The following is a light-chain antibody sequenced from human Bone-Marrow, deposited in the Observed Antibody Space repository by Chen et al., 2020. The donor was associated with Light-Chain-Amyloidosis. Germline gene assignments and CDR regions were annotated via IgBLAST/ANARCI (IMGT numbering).Light chain of an antibody. CDR1: NIGSTS. J-gene: IGLJ3*02. CDR2: DDS. Sequence: SYVLTQPPSVSVAPGQTATIACGGNNIGSTSVNLYQQTPGQAPLLVVYDDSDRPSGIPERLSGSNSGNTATLTISGVEAGDEADYYCQVWDRSSDRPVFGGGTKLTVL. CDR3: QVWDRSSDRPV. V-gene: IGLV3-21*02.